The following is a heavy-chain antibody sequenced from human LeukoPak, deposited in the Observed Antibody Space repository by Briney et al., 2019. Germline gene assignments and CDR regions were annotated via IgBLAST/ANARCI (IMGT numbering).Heavy chain of an antibody. J-gene: IGHJ3*02. D-gene: IGHD3-10*01. CDR2: VYSGGST. Sequence: GGSLRLSCAASGFTVSSNYMSWVRQAPGKGLEWVSVVYSGGSTYYADSVKGRFTISRDNSKNTLYLQMNSLRAEDTAVYYCAREGFGELWGAFDIWGQGTMVTVSS. CDR1: GFTVSSNY. V-gene: IGHV3-66*01. CDR3: AREGFGELWGAFDI.